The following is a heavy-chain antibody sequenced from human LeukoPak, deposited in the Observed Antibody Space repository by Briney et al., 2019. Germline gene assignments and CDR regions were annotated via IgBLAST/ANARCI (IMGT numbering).Heavy chain of an antibody. D-gene: IGHD5-24*01. J-gene: IGHJ4*02. CDR3: ATAPSAMAKAPFYY. CDR1: GFTFSNYA. CDR2: ISGSGVNT. Sequence: GGSLRLSCAASGFTFSNYAMSWVRQAPGKGLEWVSAISGSGVNTYFADSVKGRFTISRDNSKNTLYLQMNSLGAEDTAVYYCATAPSAMAKAPFYYRGQGTLVTVSS. V-gene: IGHV3-23*01.